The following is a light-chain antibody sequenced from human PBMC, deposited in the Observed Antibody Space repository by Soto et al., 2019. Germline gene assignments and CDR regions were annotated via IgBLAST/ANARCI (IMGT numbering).Light chain of an antibody. V-gene: IGKV1-27*01. Sequence: DIQMTQSPSSLSASVGDRVTITCRASQGISNYLAWYQQKPGRVPKLLIYAASTLQSGVPSRFSGSGSGTDFTLTISSLQPEDVATYYCQKYTSAPGITFGPGTKVDIK. J-gene: IGKJ3*01. CDR2: AAS. CDR3: QKYTSAPGIT. CDR1: QGISNY.